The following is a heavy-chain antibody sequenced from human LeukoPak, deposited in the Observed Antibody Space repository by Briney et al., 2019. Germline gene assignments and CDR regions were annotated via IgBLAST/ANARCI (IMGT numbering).Heavy chain of an antibody. CDR3: ARGLGSDAFDI. CDR2: IYTSGST. D-gene: IGHD3-10*01. Sequence: PSQTLSLTCTVSGGSISSANYYWSWIRQPAGKGLEWIGRIYTSGSTNYNPSLKSRVTISVDTSKNQFSLKLSSVTAADTAVYYCARGLGSDAFDIWGQGTMVTVSS. V-gene: IGHV4-61*02. CDR1: GGSISSANYY. J-gene: IGHJ3*02.